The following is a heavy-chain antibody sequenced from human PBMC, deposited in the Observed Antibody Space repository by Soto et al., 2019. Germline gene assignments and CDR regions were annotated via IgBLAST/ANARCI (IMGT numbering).Heavy chain of an antibody. V-gene: IGHV4-59*08. CDR2: IYYSGST. D-gene: IGHD2-2*01. CDR3: ARRNTLGYCSSTSCFRLYNWFDP. Sequence: PSETLSLTCTVSGGSISSYYWSWIRQPPGKGLEWIGYIYYSGSTNYNPSLKSRVTISVDTSKNQFSLKLSSVTAADTAVYYCARRNTLGYCSSTSCFRLYNWFDPWGQGTLVTVS. J-gene: IGHJ5*02. CDR1: GGSISSYY.